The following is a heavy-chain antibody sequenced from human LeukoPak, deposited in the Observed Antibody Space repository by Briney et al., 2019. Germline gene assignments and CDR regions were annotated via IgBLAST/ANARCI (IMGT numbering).Heavy chain of an antibody. CDR3: ARRGLWYSSAWPFDY. Sequence: QPGGSLRLSCATSGFSFSSYAMSWVRQAPGKGLEWVANIKEDGTEKKYLDSVKGRFTISRDNAKNSLYLQMNNLRAEDTAVYYCARRGLWYSSAWPFDYWAQGTLVTVSS. D-gene: IGHD6-19*01. J-gene: IGHJ4*02. V-gene: IGHV3-7*01. CDR1: GFSFSSYA. CDR2: IKEDGTEK.